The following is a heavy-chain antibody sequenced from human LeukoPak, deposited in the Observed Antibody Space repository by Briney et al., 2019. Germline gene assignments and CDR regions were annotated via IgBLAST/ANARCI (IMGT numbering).Heavy chain of an antibody. Sequence: SETLSLTCTVSGGSISSYYWSWIRQPRGKGLEWIGYIYYSGSTNYNPSLKSRVTISVDTSKNQFSLKLSSVTAADTAVYYCARVDWSYYYYGMDVWGQGTTVTVSS. CDR2: IYYSGST. CDR1: GGSISSYY. CDR3: ARVDWSYYYYGMDV. V-gene: IGHV4-59*01. J-gene: IGHJ6*02. D-gene: IGHD3/OR15-3a*01.